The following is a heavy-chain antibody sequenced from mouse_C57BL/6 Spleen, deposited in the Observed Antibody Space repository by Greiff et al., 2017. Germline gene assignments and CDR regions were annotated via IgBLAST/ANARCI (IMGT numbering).Heavy chain of an antibody. CDR1: GYTFTSYW. CDR3: ARARSSQGYYYAIDD. CDR2: IDPSDSET. J-gene: IGHJ4*01. V-gene: IGHV1-52*01. Sequence: QVQLKQPGAELVRPGSSVKLSCKASGYTFTSYWMHWVKQRPIQGLEWIGNIDPSDSETHYNQKFKDKATLTVDKSSSTAYMQLSSLTSEDSAVXSCARARSSQGYYYAIDDWGQGTSLTVSS. D-gene: IGHD3-2*02.